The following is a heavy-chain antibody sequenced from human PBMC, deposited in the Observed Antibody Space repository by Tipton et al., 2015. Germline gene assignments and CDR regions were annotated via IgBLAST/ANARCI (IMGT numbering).Heavy chain of an antibody. D-gene: IGHD5-12*01. CDR2: INPNSGGT. J-gene: IGHJ4*02. V-gene: IGHV1-2*04. CDR1: GYTFTAYY. Sequence: QSGPEVKKPGASVKVSCKASGYTFTAYYMHWVRQAPGQGLEWMGWINPNSGGTNYAQKFQGWVTMTRDTSISTAYMELSSLISDDTAVYYCARVRWRSRGYDLVGPYYFDNWGQGTLVTVSP. CDR3: ARVRWRSRGYDLVGPYYFDN.